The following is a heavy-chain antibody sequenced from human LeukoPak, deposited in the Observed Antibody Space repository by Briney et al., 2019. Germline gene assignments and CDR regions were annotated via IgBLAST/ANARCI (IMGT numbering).Heavy chain of an antibody. Sequence: GGSLRLFCAASGFTFSSYAMHWVRQAPGKGLEWVAVISYDGSNKYYADSAKGRFTISRDNSKNTLYLQMNSLRAEDTAVYYCARLYSSGWYEGLWFDPWGQGTLVTVSS. CDR1: GFTFSSYA. V-gene: IGHV3-30-3*01. CDR2: ISYDGSNK. J-gene: IGHJ5*02. CDR3: ARLYSSGWYEGLWFDP. D-gene: IGHD6-19*01.